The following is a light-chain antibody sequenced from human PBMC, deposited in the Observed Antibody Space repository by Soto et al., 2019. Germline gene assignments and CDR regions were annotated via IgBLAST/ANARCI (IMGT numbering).Light chain of an antibody. Sequence: QSVLTQPASVSGSPGQSITISCTGTSSDVGGYNYVSWYQQFPGKAPKLLIYEVNNRPSGVSHRFTGSKSGNTASLTISGPQAEDEADYYCSSFASTHTYVFGTGTKVTVL. J-gene: IGLJ1*01. CDR2: EVN. CDR1: SSDVGGYNY. V-gene: IGLV2-14*01. CDR3: SSFASTHTYV.